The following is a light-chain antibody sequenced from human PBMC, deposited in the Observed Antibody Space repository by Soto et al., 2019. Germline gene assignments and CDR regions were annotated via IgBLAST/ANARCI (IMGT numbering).Light chain of an antibody. CDR3: PQYNNCPLT. J-gene: IGKJ4*01. CDR2: SAS. CDR1: QSVNSD. V-gene: IGKV3-15*01. Sequence: ETVMTQSPATLSASPGESATLSCRASQSVNSDLAWYQQIPGQAPRLLIYSASTGATGGPARFSGSGSGTEFTLTISSLQSEDFAIYYCPQYNNCPLTFGGGPKVEI.